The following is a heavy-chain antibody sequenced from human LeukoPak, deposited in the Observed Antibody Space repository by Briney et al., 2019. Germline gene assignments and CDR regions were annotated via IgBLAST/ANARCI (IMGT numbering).Heavy chain of an antibody. J-gene: IGHJ4*02. D-gene: IGHD6-19*01. CDR3: ATEGLAVALDY. CDR2: IYTSGST. V-gene: IGHV4-4*07. Sequence: PSETLSLTCTVSGGSISSYYWSWIRQPAGKGLEWIGRIYTSGSTNYNPSLKSRVTMSVDTSKNQFSLKLSSVTAADTAGYYCATEGLAVALDYWGQGTLVTVSS. CDR1: GGSISSYY.